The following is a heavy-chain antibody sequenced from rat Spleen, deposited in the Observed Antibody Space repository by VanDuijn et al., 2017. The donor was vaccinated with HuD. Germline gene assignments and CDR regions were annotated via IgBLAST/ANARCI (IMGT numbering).Heavy chain of an antibody. V-gene: IGHV5-29*01. CDR2: ISSDGRRN. CDR1: GFTFSDYY. Sequence: EVQLVESDGGLVQPGRSLKLSCAASGFTFSDYYMAWVRQAPTKGLEWVATISSDGRRNYYRDSVKGRFTISRDNAKSTLYLQMNSLRSEDTATYYCTREEYYGSQWFWFAYWGQGTLVTVSS. D-gene: IGHD1-7*01. CDR3: TREEYYGSQWFWFAY. J-gene: IGHJ3*01.